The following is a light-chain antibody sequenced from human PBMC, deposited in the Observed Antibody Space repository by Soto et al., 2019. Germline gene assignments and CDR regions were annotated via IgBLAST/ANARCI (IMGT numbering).Light chain of an antibody. CDR1: QSIGSN. Sequence: EIVLTQSPDTLSVSPGESATPSCRASQSIGSNLAWYQQKPGQSPRLLIYGASSRATGVPVRFSGSGSGVGFTLTIGGLQSEDFAVYHCQQYNQWPGTFGQGTKVDIK. CDR3: QQYNQWPGT. J-gene: IGKJ1*01. V-gene: IGKV3-15*01. CDR2: GAS.